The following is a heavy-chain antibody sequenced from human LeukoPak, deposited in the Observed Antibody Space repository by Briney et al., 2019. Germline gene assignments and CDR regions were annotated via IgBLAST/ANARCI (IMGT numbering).Heavy chain of an antibody. CDR2: INPNSGGT. V-gene: IGHV1-2*06. CDR3: ARAVAAHHHFDY. CDR1: GYTFTGYY. Sequence: ASVKVSCKASGYTFTGYYMHWVRQAPGQGLEWTGRINPNSGGTNYAQKFQGRVTMTRDTSISTAYMELSRLRSDDTAVYYCARAVAAHHHFDYWGQGTLVTVSS. J-gene: IGHJ4*02. D-gene: IGHD6-6*01.